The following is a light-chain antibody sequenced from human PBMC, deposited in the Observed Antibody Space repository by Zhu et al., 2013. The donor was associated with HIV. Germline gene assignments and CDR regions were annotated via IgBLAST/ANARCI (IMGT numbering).Light chain of an antibody. Sequence: ETVLTQSPGTLSLSPGEGATLSCRTSQSISTNLAWYQQKPGQAPRLLIYDASTRATGIPARFSGSGSGTEFTLTISGLQSEDFAVYYCQQYNNWPRTFGQGTKVEIK. CDR2: DAS. CDR1: QSISTN. V-gene: IGKV3-15*01. CDR3: QQYNNWPRT. J-gene: IGKJ1*01.